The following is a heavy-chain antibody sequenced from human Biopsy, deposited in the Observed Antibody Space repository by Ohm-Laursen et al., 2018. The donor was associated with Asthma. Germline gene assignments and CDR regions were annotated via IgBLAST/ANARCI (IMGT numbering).Heavy chain of an antibody. Sequence: AASVKVSCKSLGGTLNTYVIGWVRQAPGQGLEWMGGINSVFGTTTYPQRFQDRVTITADDSTGTVYMELSSLRSEDTAVYYCARKAGSCISRTCYSLDFWGQGTLVTVSS. J-gene: IGHJ4*02. CDR3: ARKAGSCISRTCYSLDF. CDR1: GGTLNTYV. CDR2: INSVFGTT. D-gene: IGHD2-2*01. V-gene: IGHV1-69*13.